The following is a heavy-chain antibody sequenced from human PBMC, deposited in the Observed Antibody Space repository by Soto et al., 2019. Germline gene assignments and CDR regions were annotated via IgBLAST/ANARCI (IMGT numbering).Heavy chain of an antibody. CDR3: ARELVPAAIHHYYYYYGMDV. J-gene: IGHJ6*02. CDR1: GGTFSSYA. CDR2: IIPIFGTA. V-gene: IGHV1-69*13. Sequence: SVKVSCKASGGTFSSYAISWVRQAPGQGLGWMGGIIPIFGTANYAQKFQGRVTITADESTSTAYMELSSLRSEDTAVYYCARELVPAAIHHYYYYYGMDVWGQGTTVTVSS. D-gene: IGHD2-2*01.